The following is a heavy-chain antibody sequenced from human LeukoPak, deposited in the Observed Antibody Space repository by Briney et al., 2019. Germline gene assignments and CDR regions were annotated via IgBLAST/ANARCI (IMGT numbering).Heavy chain of an antibody. CDR1: GGSISSGGYY. CDR2: IYYSGGT. J-gene: IGHJ4*02. D-gene: IGHD6-19*01. Sequence: SQTLSLTCTVSGGSISSGGYYWSWIRQHPGKGLEWIGYIYYSGGTYYNPSLESRVTISVDTSKNQFSLKLSSVTAADTAVYYCASGVRAGTVYWGQGTLVTVSS. CDR3: ASGVRAGTVY. V-gene: IGHV4-31*03.